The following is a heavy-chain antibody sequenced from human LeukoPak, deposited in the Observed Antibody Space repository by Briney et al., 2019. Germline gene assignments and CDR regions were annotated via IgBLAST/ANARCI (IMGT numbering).Heavy chain of an antibody. J-gene: IGHJ6*02. CDR1: GYTFTSYG. CDR2: ISAYNGNT. CDR3: ARAWRIAARLYYYGMDV. D-gene: IGHD6-6*01. V-gene: IGHV1-18*01. Sequence: ASVKVSCKASGYTFTSYGISWVRQAPGQGLEWMGWISAYNGNTNYAQKLQGRVTMTTDTSTSTAYMELRSLRSDDTAVYYCARAWRIAARLYYYGMDVWGQGTTVTVSS.